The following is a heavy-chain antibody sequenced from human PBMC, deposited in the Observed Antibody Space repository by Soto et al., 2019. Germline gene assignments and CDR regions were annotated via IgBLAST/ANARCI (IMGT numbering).Heavy chain of an antibody. CDR2: IKQDGNKI. Sequence: VQLVESGGGLVQPGGSLRLSCAAFGFSFSSYWMTWVRQAPGKGVEWVANIKQDGNKIYYVDSVKGRFTISRDNAKNSLYLEMNNLRAEDTAMYYCASDIAPRTSDCWGQGTLVTVSS. J-gene: IGHJ4*02. CDR1: GFSFSSYW. V-gene: IGHV3-7*01. D-gene: IGHD6-6*01. CDR3: ASDIAPRTSDC.